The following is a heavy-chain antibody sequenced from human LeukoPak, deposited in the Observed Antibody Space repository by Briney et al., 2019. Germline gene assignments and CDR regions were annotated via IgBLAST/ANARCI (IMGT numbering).Heavy chain of an antibody. CDR2: INAGNGNT. D-gene: IGHD5-12*01. J-gene: IGHJ4*02. V-gene: IGHV1-3*01. CDR1: GYTFINYG. Sequence: ASVKVSCKASGYTFINYGISWVRQAPGQRLEWMGWINAGNGNTKYSQKFQGRVTITRDTSASTAYMELSSLRSEDTAVYYCALIVATIADDYWGQGTLVTVSS. CDR3: ALIVATIADDY.